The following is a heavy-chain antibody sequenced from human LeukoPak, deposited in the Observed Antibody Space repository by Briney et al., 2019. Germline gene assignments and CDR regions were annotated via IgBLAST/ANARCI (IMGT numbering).Heavy chain of an antibody. J-gene: IGHJ4*02. Sequence: ASVKVSCKASGYTFTGYYMHWVRQAPGQGLGWMGWINPNSGGTNYAQKFQGRVTMTRDTSISTAYMELSRLRSDDTAVYYCATSRDGYNFHYFDYWGQGTLVTVSS. CDR3: ATSRDGYNFHYFDY. D-gene: IGHD5-24*01. V-gene: IGHV1-2*02. CDR2: INPNSGGT. CDR1: GYTFTGYY.